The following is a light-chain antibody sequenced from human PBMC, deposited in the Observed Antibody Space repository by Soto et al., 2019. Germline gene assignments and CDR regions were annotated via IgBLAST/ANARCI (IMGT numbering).Light chain of an antibody. CDR1: QSLVHSDGRTY. Sequence: DIVMTQTPLSSPVTLGQPACISCRSSQSLVHSDGRTYLSWLQQRPGQPPRLLIYQISNRFSGVPDRFSDSGAGTDFTLKISRVEAEDVGVYFCMQMTQFPWTFGQGTKVEIK. J-gene: IGKJ1*01. V-gene: IGKV2-24*01. CDR3: MQMTQFPWT. CDR2: QIS.